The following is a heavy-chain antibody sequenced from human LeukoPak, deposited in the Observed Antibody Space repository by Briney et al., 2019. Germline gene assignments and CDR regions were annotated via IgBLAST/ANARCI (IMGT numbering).Heavy chain of an antibody. CDR3: ARDLRGLGELSLDDY. CDR2: ISSSGSTI. CDR1: GFTFSGYY. J-gene: IGHJ4*02. Sequence: PGGSLRLSCAASGFTFSGYYMSWIRQAPGKGLEWVSYISSSGSTIYYADSVKGRFTISRDNAKNSLYLQMNSLRAEDTAVYYCARDLRGLGELSLDDYWGQGTLVTVSS. D-gene: IGHD3-16*02. V-gene: IGHV3-11*01.